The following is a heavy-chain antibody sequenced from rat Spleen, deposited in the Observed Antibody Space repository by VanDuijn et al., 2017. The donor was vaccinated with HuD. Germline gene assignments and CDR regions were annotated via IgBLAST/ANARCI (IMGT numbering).Heavy chain of an antibody. V-gene: IGHV5-29*01. J-gene: IGHJ2*01. Sequence: EVQLVESGGGLVQPGRCLKLSCGAAGFTLSDFGVAWVSEAPTTGLEWVATISYGDSSGHSGTYYRDSVRGRFTISRDDAKSTLSLQMDSLRSEDPATYYCARRHYGYTDYFDYWGQGVMVTVSS. CDR2: ISYGDSSGHSGT. CDR3: ARRHYGYTDYFDY. D-gene: IGHD1-9*01. CDR1: GFTLSDFG.